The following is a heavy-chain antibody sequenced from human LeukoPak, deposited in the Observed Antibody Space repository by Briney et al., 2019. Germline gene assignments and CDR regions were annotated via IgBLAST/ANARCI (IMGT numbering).Heavy chain of an antibody. CDR1: GYIFINYD. Sequence: GASVQISCKASGYIFINYDINWVRQAAGQGLEWLGWMSPKTGNSGYAQRFQGRVTMTSDTSTDTAYMELSNLRSDDTAVYYCARKTCSSTSCLHPWGQGTLVTVSS. D-gene: IGHD2-2*01. J-gene: IGHJ5*02. CDR2: MSPKTGNS. CDR3: ARKTCSSTSCLHP. V-gene: IGHV1-8*01.